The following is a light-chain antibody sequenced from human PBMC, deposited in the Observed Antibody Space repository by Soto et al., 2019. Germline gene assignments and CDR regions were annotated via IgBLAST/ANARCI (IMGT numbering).Light chain of an antibody. CDR1: SSDVGSYNL. J-gene: IGLJ3*02. CDR3: CSYAGSSTWV. Sequence: QSVLTQPAAVSGSPGQSIPISCTGTSSDVGSYNLVSWYPQHPGKATKLMIYEVSKRPSGVSNRFSGSKSGNTASLTISGLQAEDEADYYCCSYAGSSTWVFGGGTQLTVL. V-gene: IGLV2-23*02. CDR2: EVS.